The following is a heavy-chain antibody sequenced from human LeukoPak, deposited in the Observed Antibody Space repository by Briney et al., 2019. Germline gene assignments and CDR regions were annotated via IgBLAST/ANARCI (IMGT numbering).Heavy chain of an antibody. CDR2: ISGSGGST. CDR1: GFTFSRNA. J-gene: IGHJ4*02. CDR3: GKGDLGYCSSSSCNDY. D-gene: IGHD2-2*01. V-gene: IGHV3-23*01. Sequence: GGSLRLSCAASGFTFSRNAMSWVRQAPGKGLECVSAISGSGGSTYYADPVKGRFTISRDNSKNTLYLQMNSLRAEDTAVYYCGKGDLGYCSSSSCNDYWGQGTLVTVPS.